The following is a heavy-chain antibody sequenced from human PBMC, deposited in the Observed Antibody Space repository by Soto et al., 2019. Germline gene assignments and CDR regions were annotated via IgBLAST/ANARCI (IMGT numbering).Heavy chain of an antibody. CDR3: ARLAVVVVAPPRGWFDP. CDR2: IYPGDSDT. CDR1: GYSFTSYW. J-gene: IGHJ5*02. V-gene: IGHV5-51*01. D-gene: IGHD2-15*01. Sequence: GESLKISCKGSGYSFTSYWIGWVRQMPGKGLEWMGIIYPGDSDTRYSPSFQGQVTISADKSISTAYLQWSSLKASDTAMYYCARLAVVVVAPPRGWFDPWSQGTLVNVSS.